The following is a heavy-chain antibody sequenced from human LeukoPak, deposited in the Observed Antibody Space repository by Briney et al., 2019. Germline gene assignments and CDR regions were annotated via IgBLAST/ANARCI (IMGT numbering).Heavy chain of an antibody. V-gene: IGHV4-39*07. Sequence: SETLSLTCTVSGGSISSSGYYWGWFRQPPGKGLEGIGSIYYSSGSSSARTYYNPSLKSRATVSVDTSKYQFFLKLNSMIAADTAVYYCARTEIPSTGSYYFDYWGQGTLVTVSS. J-gene: IGHJ4*02. D-gene: IGHD1-26*01. CDR1: GGSISSSGYY. CDR2: IYYSSGSSSART. CDR3: ARTEIPSTGSYYFDY.